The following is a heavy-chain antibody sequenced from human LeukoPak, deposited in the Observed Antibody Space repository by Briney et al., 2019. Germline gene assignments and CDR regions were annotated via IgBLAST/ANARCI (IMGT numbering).Heavy chain of an antibody. CDR2: INHSRST. D-gene: IGHD3-10*01. CDR3: ARGGEYYYGSGYWDYHYGMDV. J-gene: IGHJ6*04. Sequence: SETLSLTCAVYGGSFSGYYWSWIRQHPGKGLEWIGEINHSRSTNYNPSLKSRVTISVDTSKNQFSLKLSSVTAADTAVYYCARGGEYYYGSGYWDYHYGMDVWGKGTTVTVSS. CDR1: GGSFSGYY. V-gene: IGHV4-34*01.